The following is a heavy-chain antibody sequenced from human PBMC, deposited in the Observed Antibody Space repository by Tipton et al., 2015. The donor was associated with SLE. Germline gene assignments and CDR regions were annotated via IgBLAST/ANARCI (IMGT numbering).Heavy chain of an antibody. CDR1: GFTFSSYS. Sequence: SLRLSCAASGFTFSSYSMTWVRQAPGKGLEWVAIINNSGSDKYYVDSVRGRFTISRDNAKNSLYLQLSSLRAEDTAVYYCERDRSFGAFDIWGQGTVVTVSS. D-gene: IGHD3-10*01. J-gene: IGHJ3*02. CDR3: ERDRSFGAFDI. V-gene: IGHV3-7*01. CDR2: INNSGSDK.